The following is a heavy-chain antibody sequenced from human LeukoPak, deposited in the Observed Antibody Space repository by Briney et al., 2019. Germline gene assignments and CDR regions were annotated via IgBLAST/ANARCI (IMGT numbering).Heavy chain of an antibody. V-gene: IGHV3-21*01. CDR1: GFTFSSYS. CDR2: ISSSSSYI. J-gene: IGHJ3*02. CDR3: ARDQQLLDAFDI. Sequence: GSLRLSCAASGFTFSSYSMNWVRQAPGKGLEWVSSISSSSSYIYYADSVKGRFTISRDNAKNSLYLQMNSLSAEDTAVYYCARDQQLLDAFDIWGQGTMVTVSS. D-gene: IGHD5-18*01.